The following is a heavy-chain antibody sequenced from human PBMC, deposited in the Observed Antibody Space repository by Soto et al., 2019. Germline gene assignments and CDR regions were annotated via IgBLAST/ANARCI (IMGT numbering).Heavy chain of an antibody. J-gene: IGHJ5*02. CDR1: GCSISISSYY. V-gene: IGHV4-39*01. CDR2: IYYSGST. CDR3: ARHVPRGSYYGP. Sequence: SETLSLTSIVSGCSISISSYYWGWIRQPPGKGLEWIGSIYYSGSTYYNPSLKSRVTISVDTSKNQFSLKLSSVTAADTAVYYCARHVPRGSYYGPWGQG. D-gene: IGHD1-26*01.